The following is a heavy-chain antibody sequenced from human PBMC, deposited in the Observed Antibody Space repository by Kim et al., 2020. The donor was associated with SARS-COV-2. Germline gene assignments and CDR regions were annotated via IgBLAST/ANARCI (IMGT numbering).Heavy chain of an antibody. CDR3: ARLWGGTRPPDY. CDR1: GGSITDSSYY. V-gene: IGHV4-39*01. J-gene: IGHJ4*02. D-gene: IGHD3-16*01. Sequence: SETLSLTCTASGGSITDSSYYWGWLRPPPRQGLVWIGSVNCSRRTYYNPSLKSRATVSADTSKNQLSLKLTSVTAADTAVYYCARLWGGTRPPDYWGQGTLGTVSS. CDR2: VNCSRRT.